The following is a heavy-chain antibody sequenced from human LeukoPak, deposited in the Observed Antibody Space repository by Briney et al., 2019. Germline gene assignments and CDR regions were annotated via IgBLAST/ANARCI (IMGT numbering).Heavy chain of an antibody. CDR1: GFTFSSYA. D-gene: IGHD4-17*01. Sequence: PGGSLRLSCAASGFTFSSYAMSWVRQPPGKGLEWIGEINHSGSTNYNPSLKSRVTISVDTSKNQFSLKLSSVTAADTAVYYCARKHDYGDYDYWGQGTLVTVSS. J-gene: IGHJ4*02. CDR3: ARKHDYGDYDY. CDR2: INHSGST. V-gene: IGHV4-34*01.